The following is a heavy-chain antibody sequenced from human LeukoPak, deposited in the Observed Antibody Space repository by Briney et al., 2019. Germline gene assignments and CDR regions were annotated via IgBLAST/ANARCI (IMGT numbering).Heavy chain of an antibody. CDR1: GFTFSSYS. D-gene: IGHD2-15*01. CDR3: AREVKGNCSGGSCYGDFDY. V-gene: IGHV3-21*01. CDR2: ISSSSSYI. Sequence: GGSLRLSCAASGFTFSSYSMNWVRQAPGKGLEWVSSISSSSSYIYYADPVKGRFTISRDNAKNSLYLQMNSLRAEDTAVYYCAREVKGNCSGGSCYGDFDYWGQGTLVTVSS. J-gene: IGHJ4*02.